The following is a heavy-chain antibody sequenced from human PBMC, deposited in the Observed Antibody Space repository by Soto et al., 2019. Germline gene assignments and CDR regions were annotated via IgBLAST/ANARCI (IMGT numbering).Heavy chain of an antibody. V-gene: IGHV1-18*01. CDR3: ARGYCSGGSCYSGAFDI. CDR1: GYTFTSYG. CDR2: ISAYNGNT. D-gene: IGHD2-15*01. Sequence: QVQLVQSGAEVKKPGASVKVSCKASGYTFTSYGISWLRQAPGQGLEWMGWISAYNGNTNYAQKLQGRVTMTTDTSTSTAYMELRSLRSDDTAVYYCARGYCSGGSCYSGAFDIWGQGTMVTVSS. J-gene: IGHJ3*02.